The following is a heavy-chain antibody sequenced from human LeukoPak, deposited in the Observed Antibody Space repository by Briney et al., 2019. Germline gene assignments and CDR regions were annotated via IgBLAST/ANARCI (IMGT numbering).Heavy chain of an antibody. CDR2: MNPNSGNT. D-gene: IGHD6-13*01. Sequence: ASVKVSCKASGYTFTSYDINWVRQATGQGLEWMGWMNPNSGNTGYAQKFQGRVTITRNTSISTAYMELSSLRSEDTAVYYCARGVAWYSSSWSSYYYYMDVWGKGTTVTVSS. J-gene: IGHJ6*03. CDR1: GYTFTSYD. CDR3: ARGVAWYSSSWSSYYYYMDV. V-gene: IGHV1-8*03.